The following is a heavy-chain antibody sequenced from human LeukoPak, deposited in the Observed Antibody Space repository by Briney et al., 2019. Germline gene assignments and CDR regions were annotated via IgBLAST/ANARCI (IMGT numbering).Heavy chain of an antibody. J-gene: IGHJ4*02. V-gene: IGHV3-21*01. CDR3: ARDQFSSSSTIAY. CDR1: GFTFSSYS. Sequence: GGSLRLSGAASGFTFSSYSMNWVRQAPGKGLEWVSSISSSSSYIYYADSVKGRFTISRDNAKNSLYLQMNSLRAEDTAVYYWARDQFSSSSTIAYWGQGTLVTVPS. D-gene: IGHD6-6*01. CDR2: ISSSSSYI.